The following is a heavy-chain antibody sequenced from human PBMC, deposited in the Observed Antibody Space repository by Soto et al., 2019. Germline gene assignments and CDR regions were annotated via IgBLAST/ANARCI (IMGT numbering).Heavy chain of an antibody. V-gene: IGHV1-69*02. CDR3: ATYGSGSYSIDY. Sequence: QVQLVQSGAEVKKPGSSVKVSCKASGGTFSSYTISWVRRAPGQGLEWMGRIIPILGIANYAQKFQGRVTITADKSTSTAYMELSILRSEDTAVYYCATYGSGSYSIDYWGQGTLVTVSS. D-gene: IGHD3-10*01. CDR2: IIPILGIA. CDR1: GGTFSSYT. J-gene: IGHJ4*02.